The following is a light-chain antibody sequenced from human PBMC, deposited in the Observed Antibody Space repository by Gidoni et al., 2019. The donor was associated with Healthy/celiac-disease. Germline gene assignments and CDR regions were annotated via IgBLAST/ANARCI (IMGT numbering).Light chain of an antibody. CDR3: QQSYSTPIT. J-gene: IGKJ5*01. CDR2: AAS. Sequence: DIRLTQHPSSLSASEGDRVTIACRASQSISSYLNWYQQKPGNAPKLLIYAASSLQSGVPSRFSGSGSGTDFTLTISSRQPEDFSTSDGQQSYSTPITCGQGTRLEFK. V-gene: IGKV1-39*01. CDR1: QSISSY.